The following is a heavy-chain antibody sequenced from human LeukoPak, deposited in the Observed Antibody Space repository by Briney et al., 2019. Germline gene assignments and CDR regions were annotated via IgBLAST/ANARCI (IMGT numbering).Heavy chain of an antibody. CDR1: GLTYSSYA. CDR3: AKAPLDTATGNMYYFDY. CDR2: ISGSDGST. Sequence: GGSLRLSCAPSGLTYSSYAMSWVRQAPGKGLEWVSAISGSDGSTYYADSVKGRFTISRDNSKNTLYLQMNSLRAEDTAVYYCAKAPLDTATGNMYYFDYWGRGTLVTVSS. J-gene: IGHJ4*02. D-gene: IGHD5-18*01. V-gene: IGHV3-23*01.